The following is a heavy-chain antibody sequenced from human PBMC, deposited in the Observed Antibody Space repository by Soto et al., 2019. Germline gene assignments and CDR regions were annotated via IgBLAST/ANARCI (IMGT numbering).Heavy chain of an antibody. CDR3: ARVLFGRGNWFDP. CDR2: IYYRGST. Sequence: QVQLQESGPGLVKPSETLSLTCTVSGGSISSYYWSWIRQPPGKGLEWIGYIYYRGSTNYNPSLKSRVTISVDTSKSQLSLKLSSVTAADTAVYYCARVLFGRGNWFDPWGQGTLVTVSS. CDR1: GGSISSYY. V-gene: IGHV4-59*01. D-gene: IGHD3-3*01. J-gene: IGHJ5*02.